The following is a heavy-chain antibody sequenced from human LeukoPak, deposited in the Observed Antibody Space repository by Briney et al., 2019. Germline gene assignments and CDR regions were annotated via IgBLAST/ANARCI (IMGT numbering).Heavy chain of an antibody. Sequence: SETLSLTCTVSGDSISTYYWTWIRQPPGKGLEWIGNIYYTGSTNYNPSLKSRVTISVDTSRNQFSLKLSSVTAADTAVYYCARTGSWYYYFDYWGQGALVTASS. D-gene: IGHD6-13*01. J-gene: IGHJ4*02. CDR3: ARTGSWYYYFDY. CDR1: GDSISTYY. V-gene: IGHV4-59*01. CDR2: IYYTGST.